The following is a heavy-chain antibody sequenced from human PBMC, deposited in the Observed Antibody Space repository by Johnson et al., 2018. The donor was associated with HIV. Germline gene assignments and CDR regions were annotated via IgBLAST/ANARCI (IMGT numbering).Heavy chain of an antibody. V-gene: IGHV3-11*04. Sequence: QVLESGGGLVKPGGSLRLSCAASGFTFSDYYMSWIRQAPGKGLEWVSYISSSGSTIYSADSVKGRFTISRDNAKNSLYLQMNSLRAEDTAVYYCARATNPRMATITDDAFDIWGQGTMVTVSS. J-gene: IGHJ3*02. CDR3: ARATNPRMATITDDAFDI. CDR1: GFTFSDYY. D-gene: IGHD5-24*01. CDR2: ISSSGSTI.